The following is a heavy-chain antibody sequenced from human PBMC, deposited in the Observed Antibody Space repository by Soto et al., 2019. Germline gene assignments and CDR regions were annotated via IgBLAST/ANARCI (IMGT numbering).Heavy chain of an antibody. V-gene: IGHV3-23*01. D-gene: IGHD6-13*01. CDR2: ISDSGGST. Sequence: PGGSLRLSCVVCGSTFSTDDMSGVRQAPGRGLEWVSGISDSGGSTYYADSVKGRFTISRDNAKNTLYLQMKSLRADDTAAYYCAREAGYQETIGQQLPDCWGQGIMVTVSS. CDR3: AREAGYQETIGQQLPDC. J-gene: IGHJ4*02. CDR1: GSTFSTDD.